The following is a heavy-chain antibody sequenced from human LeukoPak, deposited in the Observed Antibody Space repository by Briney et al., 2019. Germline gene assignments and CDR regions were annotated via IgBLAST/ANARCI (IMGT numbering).Heavy chain of an antibody. CDR2: ISYDGSNK. Sequence: GGSLRLSCAASGFTFSSYAMHWVRQAPGKGLEWVAVISYDGSNKYYADSEKGRFTISRDNSKNTLYLQMNSLRAEDTAVYYCAREGQQLALDYWGQGTLVTVSS. CDR3: AREGQQLALDY. J-gene: IGHJ4*02. V-gene: IGHV3-30*04. CDR1: GFTFSSYA. D-gene: IGHD6-13*01.